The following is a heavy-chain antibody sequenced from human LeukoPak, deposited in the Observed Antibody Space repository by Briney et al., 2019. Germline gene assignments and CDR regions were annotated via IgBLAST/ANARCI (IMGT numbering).Heavy chain of an antibody. Sequence: GGSLRLSCAASGFRFSDFTMTWVRQAPGKGPEWVSAIGGRGGSTYYADSLGGRFTISRDNSKDMLYLQMNSLRADDTAVYYCARHSGSLGYGFDIWGQGTMVAVSS. CDR1: GFRFSDFT. CDR2: IGGRGGST. V-gene: IGHV3-23*01. J-gene: IGHJ3*02. CDR3: ARHSGSLGYGFDI. D-gene: IGHD1-26*01.